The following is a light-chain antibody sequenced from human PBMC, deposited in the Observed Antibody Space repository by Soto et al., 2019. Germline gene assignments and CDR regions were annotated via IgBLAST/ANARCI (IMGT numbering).Light chain of an antibody. J-gene: IGKJ1*01. CDR1: QSVSSS. CDR3: QQYNNRPET. CDR2: AAS. V-gene: IGKV3D-15*01. Sequence: EIVMTQSPDTLYVSPGEGATLSCRASQSVSSSQLAWFQQKPGQAPRLLIYAASWRAAGIPGRFSGSGSGTEFTLSISSLQSEDFAVYYCQQYNNRPETFGQGTKVDIK.